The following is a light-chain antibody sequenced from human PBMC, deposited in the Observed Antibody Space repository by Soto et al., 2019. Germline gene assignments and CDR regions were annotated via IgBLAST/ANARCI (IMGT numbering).Light chain of an antibody. CDR2: SNI. CDR1: SSNIGNNS. V-gene: IGLV1-44*01. Sequence: QSVLTQPPSASGTPGQTVTISCFGGSSNIGNNSVNWYQQFPATAPKVLIYSNIHRPSGVTDRFFGSKSGTSASLAISGLRSEDEADYYCATWDDSLNGVVFGGGTKLTVL. J-gene: IGLJ2*01. CDR3: ATWDDSLNGVV.